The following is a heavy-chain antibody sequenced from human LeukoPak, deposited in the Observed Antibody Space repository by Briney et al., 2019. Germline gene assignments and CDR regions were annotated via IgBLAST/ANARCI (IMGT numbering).Heavy chain of an antibody. CDR2: ISYDGTNE. D-gene: IGHD3-10*01. J-gene: IGHJ3*02. CDR3: AKDLSPLVWFVSGSDAFDI. V-gene: IGHV3-30*18. Sequence: PGGSLRLSCAASGFTFSTYGMYWVPQAPGKGLEWVAVISYDGTNEYYGDSVKGLFTISRDNSTNTLYLQMKSLRAEDTAVYYCAKDLSPLVWFVSGSDAFDIWGQGTMVTVSS. CDR1: GFTFSTYG.